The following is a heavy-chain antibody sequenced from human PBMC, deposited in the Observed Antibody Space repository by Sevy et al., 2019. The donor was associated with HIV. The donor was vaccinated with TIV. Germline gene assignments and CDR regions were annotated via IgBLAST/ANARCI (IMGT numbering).Heavy chain of an antibody. D-gene: IGHD3-3*01. Sequence: GGSLRLSCAASGFTFSSYAMSWVRQAPGKGLEWVSAISGSGGSTYYADSVKGRFTISRDNSKNTLYLQMNSLRAEDTAVYYCAKDIYDFWSGYYGGGYFDYWGQGTLVTVSS. J-gene: IGHJ4*02. CDR1: GFTFSSYA. CDR2: ISGSGGST. V-gene: IGHV3-23*01. CDR3: AKDIYDFWSGYYGGGYFDY.